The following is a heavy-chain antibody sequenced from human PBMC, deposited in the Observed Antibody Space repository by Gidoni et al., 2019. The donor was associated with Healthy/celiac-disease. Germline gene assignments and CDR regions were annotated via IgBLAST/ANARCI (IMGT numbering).Heavy chain of an antibody. J-gene: IGHJ6*02. CDR2: IKSKTDGGTT. Sequence: EVQLVESGGGLVTPGGSLRLSCAASGFTFSNAWMSWVRQAPGKGLEWVGRIKSKTDGGTTDYAAPVKGRFTISRDDSKNTLYLQMNSLKTEDTAVYYCTTFSVVVNYYYYGMDVWGQGTTVTVSS. V-gene: IGHV3-15*01. CDR3: TTFSVVVNYYYYGMDV. CDR1: GFTFSNAW. D-gene: IGHD3-22*01.